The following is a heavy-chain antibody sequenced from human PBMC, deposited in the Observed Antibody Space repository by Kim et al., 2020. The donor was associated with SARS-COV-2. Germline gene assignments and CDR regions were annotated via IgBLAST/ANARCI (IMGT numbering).Heavy chain of an antibody. Sequence: SETLSLTCTVSGGSISSSSYYWGWIRQPPGKGLEWIGSIYYSGSTYYNPSLKSRVTISVDTSKNQFSLKLSSVTAADTAVYYCASEIQLYLNAFDIWGQGTMVTVSS. CDR2: IYYSGST. CDR3: ASEIQLYLNAFDI. CDR1: GGSISSSSYY. V-gene: IGHV4-39*01. D-gene: IGHD5-18*01. J-gene: IGHJ3*02.